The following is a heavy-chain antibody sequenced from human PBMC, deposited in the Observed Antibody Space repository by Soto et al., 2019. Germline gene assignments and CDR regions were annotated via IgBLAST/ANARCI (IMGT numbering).Heavy chain of an antibody. V-gene: IGHV1-69*12. CDR2: IIPIFGTA. CDR3: ASHCGGDCYSRSPPYYYYGMDV. Sequence: QVQQVQSGAEVKQPGSSVKVSCKASGGTFSSYAVSWVRQAPGQGLERMGGIIPIFGTADYAQKFQGRVTIIADESTSTAYMELSSLRSEDTAIYYCASHCGGDCYSRSPPYYYYGMDVWGQGTTVTVSS. CDR1: GGTFSSYA. J-gene: IGHJ6*02. D-gene: IGHD2-21*02.